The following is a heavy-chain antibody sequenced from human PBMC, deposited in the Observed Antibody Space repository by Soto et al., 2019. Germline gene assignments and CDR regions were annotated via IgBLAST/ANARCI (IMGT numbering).Heavy chain of an antibody. CDR3: ARDPSPQGIYEPQYYYGMDV. CDR1: GYTFTSYD. Sequence: ASVKVFCKASGYTFTSYDINWVRQATGQGLEWMGWMNPNSGNTGYAQKFQGRVTMTKNTLYLQMNSLRAEDTAVYYCARDPSPQGIYEPQYYYGMDVWGQGTTVTVSS. CDR2: MNPNSGNT. D-gene: IGHD5-12*01. V-gene: IGHV1-8*01. J-gene: IGHJ6*02.